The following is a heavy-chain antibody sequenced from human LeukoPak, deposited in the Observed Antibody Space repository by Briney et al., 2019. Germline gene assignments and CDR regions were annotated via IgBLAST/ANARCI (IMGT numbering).Heavy chain of an antibody. CDR3: ARGAPGYSSGWQVPYGMDV. D-gene: IGHD6-19*01. V-gene: IGHV3-30*04. CDR1: GFTFSSYA. Sequence: GGSLRLSCAASGFTFSSYAMHWVRQAPGKGLEWVAVISYDASNKYYADSVKGRFTISRDNSKNTLYLQMNSLRAEDTAVYYCARGAPGYSSGWQVPYGMDVWGQGTTVTVSS. CDR2: ISYDASNK. J-gene: IGHJ6*02.